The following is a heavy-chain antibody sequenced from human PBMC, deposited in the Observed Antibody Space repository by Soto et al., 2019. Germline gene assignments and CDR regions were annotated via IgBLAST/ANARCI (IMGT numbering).Heavy chain of an antibody. J-gene: IGHJ6*02. CDR3: ARDRGYNIQPVGYHDNTWGKLSHYGLDV. Sequence: ASVKVSCKASGGTFSSYAISWVRQAPGQGLEWMGGIIPIFGTANYAQKFQGRVTITADESTSTAYMELSSLRSEDTAVYYCARDRGYNIQPVGYHDNTWGKLSHYGLDVWGQGTSVTVSS. D-gene: IGHD5-18*01. V-gene: IGHV1-69*13. CDR1: GGTFSSYA. CDR2: IIPIFGTA.